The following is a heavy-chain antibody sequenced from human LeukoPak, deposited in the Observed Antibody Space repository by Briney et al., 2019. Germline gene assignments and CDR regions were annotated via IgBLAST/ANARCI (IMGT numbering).Heavy chain of an antibody. CDR3: AKGLATRWFDP. J-gene: IGHJ5*02. Sequence: GGSLRLSCAASGFTFSNYWMHWVRQAPGKGLEWVSAISGSGGSTYYADSVKGRFTISRDNSKNTLYLQMNSLRAEDTAVYYCAKGLATRWFDPWGQGTLVTVSS. CDR2: ISGSGGST. CDR1: GFTFSNYW. V-gene: IGHV3-23*01.